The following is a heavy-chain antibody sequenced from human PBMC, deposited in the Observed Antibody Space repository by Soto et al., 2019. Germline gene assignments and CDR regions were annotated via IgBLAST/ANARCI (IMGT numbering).Heavy chain of an antibody. Sequence: GGSLRLSCAASGFTFSSYAMHWVRQAPGKGLEWVAVISYDGSNKYYADSVKGRFTISRDNSKNTLYLQMNSLRAEDTAVYYCARSQGPRVGATGGHYFDYWGQGTLVTVSS. CDR3: ARSQGPRVGATGGHYFDY. V-gene: IGHV3-30-3*01. CDR2: ISYDGSNK. D-gene: IGHD1-26*01. CDR1: GFTFSSYA. J-gene: IGHJ4*02.